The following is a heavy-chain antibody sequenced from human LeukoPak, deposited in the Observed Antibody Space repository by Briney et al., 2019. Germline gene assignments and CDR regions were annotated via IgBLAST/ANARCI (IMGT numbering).Heavy chain of an antibody. Sequence: SQTLSLTCAISGDSVSSNSAAWNWIRQSPSRGLEWLGRTYYRSKWYNDYAVSVKSRITINPDTSKNQFSLRLSSVTAAETAVYYCVRLLYGGNGRGYFDYWGQGTLVTVSS. J-gene: IGHJ4*02. CDR1: GDSVSSNSAA. D-gene: IGHD4-23*01. CDR3: VRLLYGGNGRGYFDY. CDR2: TYYRSKWYN. V-gene: IGHV6-1*01.